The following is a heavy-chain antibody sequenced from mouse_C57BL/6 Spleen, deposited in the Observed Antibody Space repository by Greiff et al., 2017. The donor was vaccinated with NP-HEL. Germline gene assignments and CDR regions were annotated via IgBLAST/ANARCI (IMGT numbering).Heavy chain of an antibody. CDR3: ASAEYYGSGLDY. V-gene: IGHV1-72*01. Sequence: QVQLQQPGAELVKPGASVKLSCKASGYTFTSYWMHWVKQRPGRGLEWIGRIDPNSGGTKYNEKFKSKATLTVDKPSSTAYMQLISLTSEDSAVYYCASAEYYGSGLDYWGQGTTLTVSS. CDR2: IDPNSGGT. D-gene: IGHD1-1*01. J-gene: IGHJ2*01. CDR1: GYTFTSYW.